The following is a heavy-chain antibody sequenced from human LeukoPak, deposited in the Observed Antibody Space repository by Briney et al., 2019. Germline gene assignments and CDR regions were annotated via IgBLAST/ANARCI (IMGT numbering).Heavy chain of an antibody. CDR3: ARAGYYDFWSGYHESWFDP. Sequence: SETLSLTCAVYGGSFSGYHWSWIRQPPGKGLEWIGEINHSGSTNYNPSLKSRVTISVDTSKNQFSLKLGSVTAADTAVYYCARAGYYDFWSGYHESWFDPWGQGTLVTVSS. CDR1: GGSFSGYH. J-gene: IGHJ5*02. V-gene: IGHV4-34*01. CDR2: INHSGST. D-gene: IGHD3-3*01.